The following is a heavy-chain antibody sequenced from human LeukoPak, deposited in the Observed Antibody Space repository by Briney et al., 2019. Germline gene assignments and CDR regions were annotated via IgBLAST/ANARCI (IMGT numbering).Heavy chain of an antibody. J-gene: IGHJ3*02. D-gene: IGHD3-10*01. CDR3: AREGLHFGELSVDAFDI. CDR1: GFTFSSYS. V-gene: IGHV3-48*04. CDR2: ISSSSTI. Sequence: GGSLRLSCAASGFTFSSYSMNWVRQAPGKGLEWVSYISSSSTIYYADSVKGRFTISRDNAKNSLYLQMNSLRAEDTAVYYCAREGLHFGELSVDAFDIWGQGTMVTVSS.